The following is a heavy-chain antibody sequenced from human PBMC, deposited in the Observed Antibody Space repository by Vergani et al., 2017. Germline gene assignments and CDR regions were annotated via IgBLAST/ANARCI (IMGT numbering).Heavy chain of an antibody. CDR3: ARATPLYGSSTSCYWFDP. CDR2: INPNSGGT. J-gene: IGHJ5*02. D-gene: IGHD2-2*01. Sequence: QVQLVQSGAEVKKPGASVKVSCKASGYTFTGYYMHWVRQAPGQGLEWMGWINPNSGGTNYAQKFQGRVTMTRDTSISTAYMELSRLRSDDTAVYYCARATPLYGSSTSCYWFDPWGQGTLVTVSS. V-gene: IGHV1-2*02. CDR1: GYTFTGYY.